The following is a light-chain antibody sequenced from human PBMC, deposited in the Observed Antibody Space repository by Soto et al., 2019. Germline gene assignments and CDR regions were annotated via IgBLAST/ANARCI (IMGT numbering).Light chain of an antibody. CDR1: QDIRNF. CDR3: QKYSSVPV. V-gene: IGKV1-27*01. CDR2: AAS. Sequence: DLQMTQSPTSLSASVGDRVTITCRASQDIRNFVAWYQQKPGKAPNLLIYAASTLQSGVRSRFSGSGSGTDFTLTINSLQPEDVATYSCQKYSSVPVFGPGTKVEIK. J-gene: IGKJ3*01.